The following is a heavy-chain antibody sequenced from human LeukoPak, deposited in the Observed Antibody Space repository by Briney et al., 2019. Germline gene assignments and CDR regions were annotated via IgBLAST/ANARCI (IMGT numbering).Heavy chain of an antibody. Sequence: GGSLRLSCAACGFTFSSYGMHWVRQAPGKGLEWVAVISYDGSNKYYADSVKGRFTISRDNSKNTLYLQMNSLRAEDTAVYYCAKDEGSHYVWGSYRDYYFDYWGQGTLVTLSS. J-gene: IGHJ4*02. CDR1: GFTFSSYG. CDR2: ISYDGSNK. D-gene: IGHD3-16*02. V-gene: IGHV3-30*18. CDR3: AKDEGSHYVWGSYRDYYFDY.